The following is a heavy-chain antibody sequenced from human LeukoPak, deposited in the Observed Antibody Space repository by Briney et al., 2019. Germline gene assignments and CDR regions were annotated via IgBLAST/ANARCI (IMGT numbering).Heavy chain of an antibody. V-gene: IGHV3-53*01. Sequence: GGSLRLSCAASGFTVSSNYMRWVRQAPGKGLEWVSVIYSGGSTYYADSVKGRFTISRDNSKNTLYLQMNSLRAEDTAVHYCAMDFWSGYGAFDIWGQGTMVTVSS. J-gene: IGHJ3*02. CDR3: AMDFWSGYGAFDI. CDR2: IYSGGST. D-gene: IGHD3-3*01. CDR1: GFTVSSNY.